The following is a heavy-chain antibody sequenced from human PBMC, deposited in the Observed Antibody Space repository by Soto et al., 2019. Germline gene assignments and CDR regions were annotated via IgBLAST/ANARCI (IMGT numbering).Heavy chain of an antibody. D-gene: IGHD3-9*01. CDR2: IFYSGST. CDR1: GGSISSSSHY. CDR3: ARRESYCILTDYDHFYY. V-gene: IGHV4-39*01. Sequence: SETLSLTCTVSGGSISSSSHYWGWIRQPPGKGLEWIGSIFYSGSTYYNPSLMSRVTISVDTSKNQFSLKLSSVTAADTAVYYCARRESYCILTDYDHFYYSGQGILVTVSS. J-gene: IGHJ4*02.